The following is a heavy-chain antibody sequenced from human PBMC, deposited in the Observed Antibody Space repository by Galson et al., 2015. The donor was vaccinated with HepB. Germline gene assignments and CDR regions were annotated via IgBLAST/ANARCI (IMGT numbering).Heavy chain of an antibody. CDR3: VKDRGMGSAWHVLEH. J-gene: IGHJ4*02. V-gene: IGHV3-33*06. CDR2: TWYDGTDK. CDR1: GFNFGSYG. Sequence: SLRLSCAAPGFNFGSYGMHWVRQAPGKGLEWVAVTWYDGTDKKYAESVKGRFTISRDNSKNTLYLQMNSVRVEDTAVYYCVKDRGMGSAWHVLEHWGQGALVTVSS. D-gene: IGHD3-10*02.